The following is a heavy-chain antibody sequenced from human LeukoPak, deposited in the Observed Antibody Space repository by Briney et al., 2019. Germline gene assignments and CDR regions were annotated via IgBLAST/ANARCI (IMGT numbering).Heavy chain of an antibody. D-gene: IGHD6-19*01. CDR2: IYHSGTT. V-gene: IGHV4-30-4*07. CDR1: GVAISRGGYA. J-gene: IGHJ5*02. Sequence: PSETLSLTCAVSGVAISRGGYAWNWIRQRPGKGLEWIAYIYHSGTTYYNPSLKSRATISVDTSKNQFSLKLSSVTAADTAVYYCVRGRYSSGWFKDKNWFDPWGQGIPVTVSS. CDR3: VRGRYSSGWFKDKNWFDP.